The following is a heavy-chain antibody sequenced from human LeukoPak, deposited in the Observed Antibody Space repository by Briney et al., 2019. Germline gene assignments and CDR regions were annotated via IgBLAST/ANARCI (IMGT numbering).Heavy chain of an antibody. CDR1: GFTVSSNY. CDR3: ARVGGANRYDFWSGYFDY. D-gene: IGHD3-3*01. Sequence: GGSLRLSCAASGFTVSSNYMSWVRQAPGKGLEWVSVIYSGGSTYYADSVKGRFTISRDNSKNTLYLKMNSLRAEDTAVYYCARVGGANRYDFWSGYFDYWGQGTLVTVSS. CDR2: IYSGGST. V-gene: IGHV3-53*01. J-gene: IGHJ4*02.